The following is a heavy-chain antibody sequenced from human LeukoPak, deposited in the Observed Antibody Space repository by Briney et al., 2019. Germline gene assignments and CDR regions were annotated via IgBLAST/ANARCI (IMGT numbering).Heavy chain of an antibody. V-gene: IGHV4-39*07. CDR3: ARGHRVLRFLEWLSV. CDR1: GGSIYRSPYY. CDR2: INHSGST. D-gene: IGHD3-3*01. J-gene: IGHJ4*02. Sequence: SETLSLTCTVSGGSIYRSPYYWGWIRQPPGKGLEWIGEINHSGSTNYNPSLKSRVTISVDTSKNQFSLKLSSVTAADTAVYYCARGHRVLRFLEWLSVRGQGTLVTVSS.